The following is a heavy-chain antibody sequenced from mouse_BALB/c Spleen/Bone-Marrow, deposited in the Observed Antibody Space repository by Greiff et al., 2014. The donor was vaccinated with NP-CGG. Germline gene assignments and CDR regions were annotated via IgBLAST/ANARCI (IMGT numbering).Heavy chain of an antibody. CDR1: GFTFSSYA. CDR3: ARARFYYGKLVDY. Sequence: EVQLVESGGGLVKPGGSLKLSCAASGFTFSSYAMSWVRQTPEKRLEWVASISSGGSTYYPDSVKGRFTISGDNARNILYLQMSSLRSEDTAMYYCARARFYYGKLVDYWGQGTSVTVSS. CDR2: ISSGGST. V-gene: IGHV5-6-5*01. D-gene: IGHD1-1*01. J-gene: IGHJ4*01.